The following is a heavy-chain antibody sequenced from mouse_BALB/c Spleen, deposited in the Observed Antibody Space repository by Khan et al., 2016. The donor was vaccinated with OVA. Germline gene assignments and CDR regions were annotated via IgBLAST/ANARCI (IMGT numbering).Heavy chain of an antibody. CDR1: GYSITTDYA. CDR2: ISYSGNT. J-gene: IGHJ2*01. CDR3: SRVNGGYFDY. V-gene: IGHV3-2*02. Sequence: VQLKQSGPGLVKPSQSLYLTCTVTGYSITTDYAWYWIRQFPGNKLEWMGFISYSGNTKYNPYLKSRISITRDKSKNQLFLQLKSVTTEDTARYFCSRVNGGYFDYWGQGTTLTVSS.